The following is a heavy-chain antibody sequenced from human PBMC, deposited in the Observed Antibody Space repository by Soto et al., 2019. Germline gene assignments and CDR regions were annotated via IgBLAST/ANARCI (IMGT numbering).Heavy chain of an antibody. D-gene: IGHD6-13*01. Sequence: QITLKESGPTLVKPTQTLTLTCTFSGFSLSTSGVGVGWIRQPPGKALEWLALIYCDGDKRYSPSLQSRLTITKDTAKNQVVLTMTNMDPVDTATYYCAHTREQQLVEVWFDPWGQGTLFTVSS. V-gene: IGHV2-5*02. CDR2: IYCDGDK. J-gene: IGHJ5*02. CDR1: GFSLSTSGVG. CDR3: AHTREQQLVEVWFDP.